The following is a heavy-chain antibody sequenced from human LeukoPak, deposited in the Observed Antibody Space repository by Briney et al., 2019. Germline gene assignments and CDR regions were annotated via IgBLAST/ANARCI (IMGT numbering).Heavy chain of an antibody. CDR1: GFTFDDYA. V-gene: IGHV3-9*01. J-gene: IGHJ4*02. CDR2: ISWNSGSI. D-gene: IGHD3-22*01. CDR3: ATSDDSSGSD. Sequence: GRSLRLSCAASGFTFDDYAMHWVRQAPGKGLEWVSGISWNSGSIVYADSAKGRFTISRDNAKNSLYLQMNYLRAEDTALYYCATSDDSSGSDWGQGTLVTVSS.